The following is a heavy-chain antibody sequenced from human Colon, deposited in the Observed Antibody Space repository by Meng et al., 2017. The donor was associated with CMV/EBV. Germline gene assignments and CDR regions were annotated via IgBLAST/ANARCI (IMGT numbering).Heavy chain of an antibody. J-gene: IGHJ4*02. CDR1: GFTFSDYA. CDR2: IKQDGSEK. Sequence: GESLKISCAASGFTFSDYAMSWIRQAPGKGLEWVANIKQDGSEKYYVDSVKGRFTISRDNAKNSVSLQMNSLRAEDTAVYYCARPARGSTNYYWGQGTLVTVSS. V-gene: IGHV3-7*01. D-gene: IGHD6-13*01. CDR3: ARPARGSTNYY.